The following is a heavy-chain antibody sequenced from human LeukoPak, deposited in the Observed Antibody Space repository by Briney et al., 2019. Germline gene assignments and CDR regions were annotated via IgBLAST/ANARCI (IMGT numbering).Heavy chain of an antibody. V-gene: IGHV4-61*01. CDR1: GGSISSSSYY. D-gene: IGHD3-10*01. J-gene: IGHJ5*02. CDR3: ARDRVLWFGELVGRNWFDP. CDR2: IYYSGST. Sequence: SETLSLTCTVSGGSISSSSYYWSWIRQTPGKGLEWIGYIYYSGSTNYKPSLKSRVTILVDTSKNQFSLKLSSVTAADTAVYYCARDRVLWFGELVGRNWFDPWGQGTLVTVSS.